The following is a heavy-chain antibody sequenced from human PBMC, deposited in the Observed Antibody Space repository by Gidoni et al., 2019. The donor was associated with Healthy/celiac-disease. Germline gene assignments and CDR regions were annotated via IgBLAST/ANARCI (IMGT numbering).Heavy chain of an antibody. D-gene: IGHD4-17*01. Sequence: EVQLVESGGGLVKPGGSLRLSCAASGFTFSSYSMNWVRQAPGKGLEGVSSISSSSSYIYYAESVKGRFTISRENAKNSLYLKMNSLRAEETAVYYCARDFNYGGGQGTLVTVSS. CDR2: ISSSSSYI. J-gene: IGHJ4*02. CDR1: GFTFSSYS. CDR3: ARDFNYG. V-gene: IGHV3-21*01.